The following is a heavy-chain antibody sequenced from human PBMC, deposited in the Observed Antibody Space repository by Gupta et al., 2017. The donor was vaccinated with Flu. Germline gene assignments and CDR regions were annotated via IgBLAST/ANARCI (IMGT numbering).Heavy chain of an antibody. Sequence: EVQLVESGGGLVQPGGSLRLSCAASGFTFSNYWIHWVRQVPGRGLVWVSRINTDGGITDYADSVKGRFTISRDNAKNAVYLQMNSLRAEDTAVYYCVGEFNTFWSDYPWGQGTLVTVSS. D-gene: IGHD3-3*01. J-gene: IGHJ5*02. CDR2: INTDGGIT. CDR3: VGEFNTFWSDYP. CDR1: GFTFSNYW. V-gene: IGHV3-74*01.